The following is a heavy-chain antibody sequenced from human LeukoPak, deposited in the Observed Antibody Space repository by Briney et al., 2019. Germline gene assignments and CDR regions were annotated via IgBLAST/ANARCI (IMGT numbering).Heavy chain of an antibody. CDR1: GGSFSGYY. J-gene: IGHJ4*02. D-gene: IGHD4-11*01. CDR3: ARGYYDYSNYEGY. CDR2: INHSGST. Sequence: PSETLSLTCAVYGGSFSGYYWSWIRQPPGKGLEWIGEINHSGSTNYNPSLKSRVTISVDTSKNQFSLKLSSVTAADTAAYYCARGYYDYSNYEGYWGQGTLVTVSS. V-gene: IGHV4-34*01.